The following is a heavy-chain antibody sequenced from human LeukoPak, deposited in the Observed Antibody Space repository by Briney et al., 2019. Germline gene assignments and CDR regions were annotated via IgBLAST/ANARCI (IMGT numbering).Heavy chain of an antibody. D-gene: IGHD3-3*01. CDR1: GFTFSSYG. V-gene: IGHV3-30*18. Sequence: GGSLRLSCAASGFTFSSYGMHWVRQAPGKGLEWVAVISYDGSNKYYADSVKGRFTISRDNSENTLYLQMNSLRAEDTAVYYCAKGVAYYDFWSGSQLDYWGQGTLVTVSS. CDR2: ISYDGSNK. CDR3: AKGVAYYDFWSGSQLDY. J-gene: IGHJ4*02.